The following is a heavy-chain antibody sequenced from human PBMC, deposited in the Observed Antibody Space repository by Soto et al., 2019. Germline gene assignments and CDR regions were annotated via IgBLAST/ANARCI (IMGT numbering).Heavy chain of an antibody. D-gene: IGHD3-3*01. V-gene: IGHV4-4*07. CDR3: ARGGQDFWSGPFDY. CDR1: GGSISNYF. Sequence: PSETLSLTCTVSGGSISNYFCNWIRQPAGKGLEWIGRIDNSGSTNYNPPLKSRITMSADTSRNQFSLKLSSVTAADTAVYYCARGGQDFWSGPFDYWGQGALVTVSS. J-gene: IGHJ4*02. CDR2: IDNSGST.